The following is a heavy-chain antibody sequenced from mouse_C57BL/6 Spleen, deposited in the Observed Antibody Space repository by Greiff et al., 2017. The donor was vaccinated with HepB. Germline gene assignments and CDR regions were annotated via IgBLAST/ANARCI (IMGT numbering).Heavy chain of an antibody. CDR3: ARHGDDYGSSYADYYAMDY. Sequence: EVQLVESGGDLVKPGGSLKLSCAASGFTFSSYGMSWVRQTPDKRLEWVATISSGGSYTYYPDSVKGRFTISRDNAKNTLYLQMSSLKSEDTAMYYCARHGDDYGSSYADYYAMDYWGQGTSVTVSS. CDR2: ISSGGSYT. CDR1: GFTFSSYG. D-gene: IGHD1-1*01. J-gene: IGHJ4*01. V-gene: IGHV5-6*01.